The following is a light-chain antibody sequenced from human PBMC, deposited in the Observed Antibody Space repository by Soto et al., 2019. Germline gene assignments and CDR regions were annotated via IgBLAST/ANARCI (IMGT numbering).Light chain of an antibody. CDR2: AAS. CDR1: QSISSY. J-gene: IGKJ1*01. CDR3: QQSYTTPWT. Sequence: DIQMTQSPSSLSPSVGDRVTITCRASQSISSYLNWYQQKPGKAPNLLIYAASSLQSGVPSTFSGSGSGTDFTLTIINLQPEDFATYYCQQSYTTPWTFGQGTKVDI. V-gene: IGKV1-39*01.